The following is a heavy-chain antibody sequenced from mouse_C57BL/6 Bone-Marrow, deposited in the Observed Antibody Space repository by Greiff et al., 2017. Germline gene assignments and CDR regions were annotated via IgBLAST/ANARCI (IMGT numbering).Heavy chain of an antibody. D-gene: IGHD2-4*01. CDR2: ISYDGSN. CDR3: ARYYDYYYYAMYY. CDR1: GYSITSGYY. Sequence: EVKLVESGPGLVKPSQSLSLTCSVTGYSITSGYYWNWIRQFPGNKLEWMGYISYDGSNNYNPSLKNRISITRDTSKNNFFLKLNSVTTEDTATYYCARYYDYYYYAMYYWCQGPSVPVSS. V-gene: IGHV3-6*01. J-gene: IGHJ4*01.